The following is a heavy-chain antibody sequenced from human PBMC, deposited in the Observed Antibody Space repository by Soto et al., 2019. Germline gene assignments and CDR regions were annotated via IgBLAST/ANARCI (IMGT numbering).Heavy chain of an antibody. CDR2: ISYDGSNK. D-gene: IGHD6-19*01. Sequence: QVQLVESGGGVVQPGRSLRLSCAASGFTFSSYGMHWVRQAPGKGLEWVAVISYDGSNKYYADSVKGRFTISRDNSKNTLYLQMNSLRAEDTAVYYCAKETYSSGWPTRDFDYWGQGTLVTVSS. V-gene: IGHV3-30*18. CDR1: GFTFSSYG. CDR3: AKETYSSGWPTRDFDY. J-gene: IGHJ4*02.